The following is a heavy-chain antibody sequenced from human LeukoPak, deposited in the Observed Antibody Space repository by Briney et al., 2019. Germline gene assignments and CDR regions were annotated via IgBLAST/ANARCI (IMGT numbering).Heavy chain of an antibody. D-gene: IGHD3-10*01. V-gene: IGHV3-73*01. CDR2: IRSKGNSYAT. Sequence: PGGSLRLSCAASGFTFSGSAMHWVRQASGKGLEWVGRIRSKGNSYATAYAASVKGRFTISRDDSKNTAYLQMDSLKTEDTAVYYCTGNYYGSGSYADFDYWGQGTLVTVSS. CDR3: TGNYYGSGSYADFDY. CDR1: GFTFSGSA. J-gene: IGHJ4*02.